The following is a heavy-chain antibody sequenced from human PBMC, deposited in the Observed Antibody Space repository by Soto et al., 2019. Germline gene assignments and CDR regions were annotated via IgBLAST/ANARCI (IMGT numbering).Heavy chain of an antibody. J-gene: IGHJ6*02. Sequence: EVQLVESGGTLVQPGGSLRLSCAATGFTFTNYWMHWVRQAPGKGLVWVSRINGDGSNTFYADSVKGRLTISRDNAENTVYLQMNSPRAEDTAVYYCARGIQYRYGMDVWGQGTTVTVSS. D-gene: IGHD3-16*02. CDR3: ARGIQYRYGMDV. CDR1: GFTFTNYW. CDR2: INGDGSNT. V-gene: IGHV3-74*01.